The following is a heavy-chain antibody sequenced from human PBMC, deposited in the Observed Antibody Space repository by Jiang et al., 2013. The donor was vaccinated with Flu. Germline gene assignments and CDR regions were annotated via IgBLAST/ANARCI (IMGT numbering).Heavy chain of an antibody. CDR1: GYTRSKLC. CDR3: ATFDNKYLPAGYYMDV. J-gene: IGHJ6*03. D-gene: IGHD2-2*01. CDR2: FNPGDGET. Sequence: SGAEVKKPGASVKVSCKVSGYTRSKLCIQWVRQAPGKGLEWMGGFNPGDGETFYTQKFQGRVTMTEDTSTDTAYMELSSLRSEDTAVYYCATFDNKYLPAGYYMDVWGSGTTVTVSS. V-gene: IGHV1-24*01.